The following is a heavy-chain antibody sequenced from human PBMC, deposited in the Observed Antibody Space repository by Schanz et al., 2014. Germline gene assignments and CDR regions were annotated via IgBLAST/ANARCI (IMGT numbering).Heavy chain of an antibody. J-gene: IGHJ4*02. CDR1: GFIFSNSW. Sequence: EVQLVESGGGLVQPGGSLRLSCAASGFIFSNSWMSWVRQAPGKGLEWVANIKQDGSEKYYVDSVKGRFTISRDNAKNSLYLQMNSLTAEDTAVYYWARGARSDYWGQGTLVTVSS. CDR3: ARGARSDY. V-gene: IGHV3-7*01. CDR2: IKQDGSEK. D-gene: IGHD1-26*01.